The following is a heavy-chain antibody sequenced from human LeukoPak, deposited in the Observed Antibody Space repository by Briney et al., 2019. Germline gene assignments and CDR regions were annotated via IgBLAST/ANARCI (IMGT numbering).Heavy chain of an antibody. CDR1: GGSFSGYY. Sequence: SETLSFTCAVYGGSFSGYYWSWIRQPPGKGLEWIGEINHGGSTNYNPSLKSRVTISVDTSKNQFSLKLTSVTAADTAVYYCARAPMVRGVIITYNWFDPWGQGTLVTVSS. J-gene: IGHJ5*02. CDR3: ARAPMVRGVIITYNWFDP. V-gene: IGHV4-34*01. D-gene: IGHD3-10*01. CDR2: INHGGST.